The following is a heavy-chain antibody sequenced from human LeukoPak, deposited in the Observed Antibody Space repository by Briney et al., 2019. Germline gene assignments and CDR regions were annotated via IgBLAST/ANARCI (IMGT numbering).Heavy chain of an antibody. J-gene: IGHJ3*02. CDR2: ISYDGSNK. CDR3: AKDGDSTVTTPSAFDI. Sequence: GGSLRLSCAASGFTFSSYGMHWVRQAPGKGLEWVAVISYDGSNKYYADSVKGRFTISRDNSKNTLYLQMNSLRAEDTAVYYCAKDGDSTVTTPSAFDIWGQGTMVTVSS. V-gene: IGHV3-30*18. CDR1: GFTFSSYG. D-gene: IGHD4-17*01.